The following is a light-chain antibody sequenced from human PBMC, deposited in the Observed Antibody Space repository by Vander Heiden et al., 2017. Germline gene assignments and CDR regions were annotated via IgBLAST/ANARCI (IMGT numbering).Light chain of an antibody. CDR1: SSNICSNY. CDR3: ATWDDSLSAWV. Sequence: QSVLTHPPSASRTPGQRVTLSCSGSSSNICSNYVYWYQQLPGTAPKLLIDRNNERPSGVPDRFSGSKSGTSASLAISGLRSEDEADYHCATWDDSLSAWVFGGGTKLTVL. CDR2: RNN. V-gene: IGLV1-47*01. J-gene: IGLJ3*02.